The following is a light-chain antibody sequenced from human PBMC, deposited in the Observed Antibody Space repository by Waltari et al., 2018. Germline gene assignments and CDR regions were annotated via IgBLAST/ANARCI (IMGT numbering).Light chain of an antibody. CDR2: WAS. J-gene: IGKJ4*01. CDR1: QSLLYSSNNKNS. Sequence: DIVMTQSPDSLAVSLGARATINCKSSQSLLYSSNNKNSLAWYQQKPGQPPKLLIYWASSLESGVPDRFSAIGSGTDFTLTISSLQAEYVAVYYCQQYYSTPLTFGGGTKVEIK. CDR3: QQYYSTPLT. V-gene: IGKV4-1*01.